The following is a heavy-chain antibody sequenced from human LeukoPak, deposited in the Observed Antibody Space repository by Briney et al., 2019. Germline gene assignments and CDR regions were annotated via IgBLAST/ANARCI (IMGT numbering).Heavy chain of an antibody. J-gene: IGHJ4*02. CDR3: ANTGSYSLY. CDR1: GFTFSSYG. V-gene: IGHV3-23*01. Sequence: GGSLRLSCAASGFTFSSYGMGWVRQAPGKGLEWVSSITSSGTTNYADPVKDRFIISRDNSKDTLFLQMNSLRVEDTAVYYCANTGSYSLYWGQGTLVTVSS. CDR2: ITSSGTT. D-gene: IGHD1-1*01.